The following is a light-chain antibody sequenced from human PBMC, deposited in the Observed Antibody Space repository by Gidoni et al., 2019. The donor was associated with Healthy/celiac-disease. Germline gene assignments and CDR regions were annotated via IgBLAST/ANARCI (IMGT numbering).Light chain of an antibody. CDR1: QDISNY. Sequence: ILMTQSPSSLSASVGDRVTITCQASQDISNYLNWYQQKPGKAPKLLIYDASNMETGVPSRFSGSGSGTDFTFTISSLQPEDIATYYCQQYDNRPGTFGAGTKVDIK. CDR3: QQYDNRPGT. CDR2: DAS. J-gene: IGKJ3*01. V-gene: IGKV1-33*01.